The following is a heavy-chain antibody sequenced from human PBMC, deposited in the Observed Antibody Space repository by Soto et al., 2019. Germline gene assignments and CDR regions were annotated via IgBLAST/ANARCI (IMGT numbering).Heavy chain of an antibody. Sequence: QVQLVQTGAEVKKPGASVKVSCKTSGYTFSSYGFSWVRQAPGQGLEWIGWISGYNGNTNYAQRFQGRVTMTTDTSTSTAYMELRSLRSDDTAVYYCAREWQLGYWGQGTLVTVSS. D-gene: IGHD6-6*01. CDR3: AREWQLGY. CDR1: GYTFSSYG. J-gene: IGHJ4*02. CDR2: ISGYNGNT. V-gene: IGHV1-18*01.